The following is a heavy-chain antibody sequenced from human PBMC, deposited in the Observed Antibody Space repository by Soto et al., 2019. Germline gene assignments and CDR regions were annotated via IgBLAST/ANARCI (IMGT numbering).Heavy chain of an antibody. Sequence: QVQLQESGPGLVKPSETLSLTCTVSGVSITSHNWTWFRQPPGKGLEWIGNIHYSGITNYSPSLKGRVIISVDTSENQSSLKLSSVTTADTAVYYCTVGGAGHPFDYWGQGTLVTVSS. CDR3: TVGGAGHPFDY. CDR2: IHYSGIT. CDR1: GVSITSHN. V-gene: IGHV4-59*11. J-gene: IGHJ4*02. D-gene: IGHD3-16*01.